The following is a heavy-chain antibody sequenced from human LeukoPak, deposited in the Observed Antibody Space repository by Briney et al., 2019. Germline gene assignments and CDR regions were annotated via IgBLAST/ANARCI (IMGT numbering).Heavy chain of an antibody. CDR1: GGSISSSSYY. CDR3: ERSPGSGILTGYIGGYFDY. V-gene: IGHV4-39*01. J-gene: IGHJ4*02. D-gene: IGHD3-9*01. Sequence: SETLSLTCTVSGGSISSSSYYWGWIRQPPGKGLEWIVSIYYSGSTYYNPSLKSRVTISVDTSKNQFSLKLSSVTAADTAVYYCERSPGSGILTGYIGGYFDYWGEGTLVTVSS. CDR2: IYYSGST.